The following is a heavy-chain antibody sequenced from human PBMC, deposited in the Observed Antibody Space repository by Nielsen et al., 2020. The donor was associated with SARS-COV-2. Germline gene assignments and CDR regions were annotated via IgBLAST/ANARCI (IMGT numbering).Heavy chain of an antibody. CDR3: GRVPSFGVAVDY. J-gene: IGHJ4*02. CDR2: INTNTGNP. D-gene: IGHD3-3*01. V-gene: IGHV7-4-1*02. Sequence: ASVKVSCKASGYTFTTFAINWMRQAPGQGLEWMGWINTNTGNPTYAQGFTGRFVFSLESSVSTTYLQINSLKADDTAVYYCGRVPSFGVAVDYWGQGTLVTVSS. CDR1: GYTFTTFA.